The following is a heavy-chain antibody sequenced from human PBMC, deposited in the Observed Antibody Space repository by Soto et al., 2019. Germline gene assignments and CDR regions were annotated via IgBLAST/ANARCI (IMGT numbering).Heavy chain of an antibody. J-gene: IGHJ6*02. CDR1: GYTFTSYG. V-gene: IGHV1-18*04. CDR2: ISAYNGNT. CDR3: ARDPTPPDYDFWSGYWSSYYYYGMVV. Sequence: ASVKVSCKASGYTFTSYGISWVRQATGQGLEWMGWISAYNGNTNYAQKLQGRVTMTTDTSTSTAYMELRSLRSDDTAVYYCARDPTPPDYDFWSGYWSSYYYYGMVVWGQGTTVTVSS. D-gene: IGHD3-3*01.